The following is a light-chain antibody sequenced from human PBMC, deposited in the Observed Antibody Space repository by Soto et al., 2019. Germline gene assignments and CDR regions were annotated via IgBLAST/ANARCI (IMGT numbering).Light chain of an antibody. CDR1: RSSIGSNT. J-gene: IGLJ1*01. CDR3: AAWDASLGGFYV. Sequence: QSVLTQPPSASGTPGQRVTISCSGSRSSIGSNTVNWYQHLPGTAPKPLIYSNNHRPSGVPDRFSASKAVASASLAISGLQSEDEGDYYCAAWDASLGGFYVFGSGTKVTVL. V-gene: IGLV1-44*01. CDR2: SNN.